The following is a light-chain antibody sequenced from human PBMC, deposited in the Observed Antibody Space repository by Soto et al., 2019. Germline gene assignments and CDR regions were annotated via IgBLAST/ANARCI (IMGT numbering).Light chain of an antibody. CDR3: SCYTSKSSLI. CDR1: IRYVGAYNL. Sequence: QSVLTQPASVSGSPGQSITISCAGTIRYVGAYNLVSWYQQHPGRAPQLLIYEVRNRPSGISFRFSGSKSGNTASLTISGLRAEDEADYNWSCYTSKSSLIFGGGTKLTV. CDR2: EVR. J-gene: IGLJ2*01. V-gene: IGLV2-14*01.